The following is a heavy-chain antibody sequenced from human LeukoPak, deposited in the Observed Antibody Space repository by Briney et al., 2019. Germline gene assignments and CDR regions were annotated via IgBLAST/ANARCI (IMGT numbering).Heavy chain of an antibody. CDR2: IYSGGST. D-gene: IGHD3-3*01. V-gene: IGHV3-66*01. Sequence: GGSLRLSCAASGFTVSSNYMSWVRQAPGKGLEWVSVIYSGGSTYYADSVKGRFTLPRDNSKNTLYLQMNSLRAEDTAVYYCARVVLYYDFWSAYFHDWGQGTLVTVSS. CDR1: GFTVSSNY. J-gene: IGHJ4*02. CDR3: ARVVLYYDFWSAYFHD.